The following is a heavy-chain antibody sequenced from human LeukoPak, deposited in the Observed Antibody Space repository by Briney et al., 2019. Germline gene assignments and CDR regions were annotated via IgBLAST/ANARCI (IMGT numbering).Heavy chain of an antibody. D-gene: IGHD4-17*01. V-gene: IGHV3-7*03. Sequence: PGGSLRLSCAASGFTFSSYWMSWVRQAPGKGLEWVANIKQDGSEKYYVDSVKGRFTISRDNSKNTLYLQMNSLRAEDTAVYYCALTTVTTYSFDYWGQGTLVTVSS. CDR3: ALTTVTTYSFDY. CDR1: GFTFSSYW. CDR2: IKQDGSEK. J-gene: IGHJ4*02.